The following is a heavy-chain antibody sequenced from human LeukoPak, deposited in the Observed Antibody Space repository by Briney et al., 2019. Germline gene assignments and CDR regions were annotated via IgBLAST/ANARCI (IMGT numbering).Heavy chain of an antibody. D-gene: IGHD2-2*01. J-gene: IGHJ5*02. CDR2: ISGSGGST. CDR3: ARDPTSAGWFDP. Sequence: GGSLRLSCAASGFTFSSYAMSWVRQAPGKGLEWVSAISGSGGSTYYADSVKGRFTISRDNSKNTLYLQMNSLRAEDTAVYYCARDPTSAGWFDPWGQGTLVTVSP. CDR1: GFTFSSYA. V-gene: IGHV3-23*01.